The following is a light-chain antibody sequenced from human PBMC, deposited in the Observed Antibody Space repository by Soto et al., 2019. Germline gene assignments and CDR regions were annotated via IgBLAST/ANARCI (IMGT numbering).Light chain of an antibody. CDR3: QQRSHWLRLT. J-gene: IGKJ4*01. CDR2: DVF. Sequence: EIVLTQSPATLSLSPGERATLSCRASQSVNNYLAWYQQKPGQAPRLVIYDVFNRATGTPARLSGSGSGTDFPLTIISLEPEDCGVYYCQQRSHWLRLTFGGGTRVEIK. CDR1: QSVNNY. V-gene: IGKV3-11*01.